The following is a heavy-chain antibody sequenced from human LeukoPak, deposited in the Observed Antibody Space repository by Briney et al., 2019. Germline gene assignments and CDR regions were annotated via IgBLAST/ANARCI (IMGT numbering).Heavy chain of an antibody. D-gene: IGHD3-10*01. Sequence: GGSLRLSCAASGFTFTNYVMAWVRQAPGKGLEWVSSITGSGDSAYYADSVKGRFTISRDISKSTLYLQMNSLRVEDTALYYCAGDPLWFGELSHFDYWGQGNLVTVSS. V-gene: IGHV3-23*01. CDR2: ITGSGDSA. CDR1: GFTFTNYV. J-gene: IGHJ4*02. CDR3: AGDPLWFGELSHFDY.